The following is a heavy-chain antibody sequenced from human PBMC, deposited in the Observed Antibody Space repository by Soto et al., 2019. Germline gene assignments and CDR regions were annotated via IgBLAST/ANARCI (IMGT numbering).Heavy chain of an antibody. V-gene: IGHV4-30-4*01. J-gene: IGHJ4*02. Sequence: SETLSLTCTVSGGSISSGDYYWSWIRQPPGKGLEWIGYIYYSGSTYYNPSLKSRVTISVDTSKNQFSLKLSSVTAADTAVYYCARRNDYGDYYFDYWGQGTLVTVSS. CDR1: GGSISSGDYY. D-gene: IGHD4-17*01. CDR3: ARRNDYGDYYFDY. CDR2: IYYSGST.